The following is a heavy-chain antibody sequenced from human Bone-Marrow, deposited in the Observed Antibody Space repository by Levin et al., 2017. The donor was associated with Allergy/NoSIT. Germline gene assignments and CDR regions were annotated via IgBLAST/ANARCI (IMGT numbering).Heavy chain of an antibody. CDR3: ARDTAGGASRFDY. J-gene: IGHJ4*02. Sequence: PGGSLRLSCGASGFTFSSYWMSWVRQAPGKGLEWVGNIKQDGSEKYSVDSVRGRFTISRDNAKNSLYLQMDSLRAEDTAVYYCARDTAGGASRFDYWGQGTLVTVSS. CDR2: IKQDGSEK. D-gene: IGHD2-2*01. V-gene: IGHV3-7*01. CDR1: GFTFSSYW.